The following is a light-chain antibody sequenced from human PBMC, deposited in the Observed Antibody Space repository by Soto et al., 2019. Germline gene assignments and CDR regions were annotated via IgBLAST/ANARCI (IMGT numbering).Light chain of an antibody. CDR3: SSYAGNTIFVL. CDR1: SSDVGGYNY. J-gene: IGLJ2*01. Sequence: QSALTQPPSASGSPGQSVTISCTGTSSDVGGYNYVSWYQQHPGKAPKLMIYEVNRRPSGVPDRFSGSKSGSTASLTVSGVQAEDEADYYCSSYAGNTIFVLFGGGPKVTVL. CDR2: EVN. V-gene: IGLV2-8*01.